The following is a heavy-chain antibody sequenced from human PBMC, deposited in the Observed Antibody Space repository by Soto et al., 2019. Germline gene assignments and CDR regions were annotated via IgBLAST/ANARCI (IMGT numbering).Heavy chain of an antibody. J-gene: IGHJ4*02. CDR1: GFTFSSYW. CDR2: INSDGSST. D-gene: IGHD3-22*01. V-gene: IGHV3-74*01. CDR3: AIRASYYDCSGYFDY. Sequence: EVQLVESGGGLVQPGGSLRLSCAASGFTFSSYWMHWVRQAPGKGLVWVSRINSDGSSTSYADSVKGRFTISRDNAKNTLYLQMNSLRAEDTAVYYCAIRASYYDCSGYFDYWGQGTLVTVSS.